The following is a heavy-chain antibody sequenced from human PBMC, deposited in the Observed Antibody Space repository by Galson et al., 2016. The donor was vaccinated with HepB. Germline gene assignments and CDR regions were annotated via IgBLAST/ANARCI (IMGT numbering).Heavy chain of an antibody. Sequence: SLRLSCAASGFSFSLNTVHWVRQLPGKGLEWVALISYTGSNEIYAESVKGRFQISRDNSKNTLYLQMNNLRGEGTAVYYCARSSRDFVFEGSLYGLDVWGQGTTVIVSS. J-gene: IGHJ6*02. V-gene: IGHV3-30*04. D-gene: IGHD6-6*01. CDR1: GFSFSLNT. CDR3: ARSSRDFVFEGSLYGLDV. CDR2: ISYTGSNE.